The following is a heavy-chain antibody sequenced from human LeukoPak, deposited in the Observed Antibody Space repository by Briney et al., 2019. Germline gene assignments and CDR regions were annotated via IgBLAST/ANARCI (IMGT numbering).Heavy chain of an antibody. CDR1: GFPFSGYL. V-gene: IGHV3-7*01. Sequence: GGSLRLSCAASGFPFSGYLMSWVRQAPGKGLEWVANIKKDGSEKYYVDSVKGRFTISRDNAKNSMYLQMNGLRAEDTAVYYCGREFFGYCSSSSCSAPLDYWGQGTLVTVSS. D-gene: IGHD2-2*01. CDR3: GREFFGYCSSSSCSAPLDY. J-gene: IGHJ4*02. CDR2: IKKDGSEK.